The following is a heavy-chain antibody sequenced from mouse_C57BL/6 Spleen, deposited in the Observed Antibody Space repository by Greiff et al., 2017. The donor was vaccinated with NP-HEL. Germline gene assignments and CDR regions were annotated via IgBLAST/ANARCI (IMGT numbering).Heavy chain of an antibody. CDR1: GYTFTTYP. Sequence: VQRVESGAELVKPGASVKMSCKASGYTFTTYPIEWMKQNHGKSLEWIGNFHPYNDDTKYNEKFKGKATLTVEKSSSTVYLELSRLTSDDSAVYYCARNYGSSYGYFDYWGQGTTLTVSS. CDR3: ARNYGSSYGYFDY. D-gene: IGHD1-1*01. V-gene: IGHV1-47*01. J-gene: IGHJ2*01. CDR2: FHPYNDDT.